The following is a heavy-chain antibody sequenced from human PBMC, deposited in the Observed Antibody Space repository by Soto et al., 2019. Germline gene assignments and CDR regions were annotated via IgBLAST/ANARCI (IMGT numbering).Heavy chain of an antibody. V-gene: IGHV4-34*01. CDR2: INHTGGT. CDR1: GGSVNGYY. D-gene: IGHD3-3*01. CDR3: ANRITVFGLLITPFAP. J-gene: IGHJ5*02. Sequence: PSETLSLTCAVYGGSVNGYYWNWIRQPPGKGLEWIGEINHTGGTHYNPSLKSRVTMSVDTSKNQFSLRLSSVTAADTAIYYCANRITVFGLLITPFAPWGQGTQDTVPA.